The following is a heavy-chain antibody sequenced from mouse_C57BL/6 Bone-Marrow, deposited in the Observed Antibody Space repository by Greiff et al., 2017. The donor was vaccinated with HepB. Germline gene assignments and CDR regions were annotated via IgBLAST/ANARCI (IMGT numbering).Heavy chain of an antibody. J-gene: IGHJ4*01. Sequence: QVHVKQSGAELVKPGASVKISCKASGYAFSCYWMNWVKQRPGKGLEWIGQIYPGDGDTNYNGKFKGKATLTADKSSSTAYMQLSSLTSEDSAVYFCAIKALDYWGQGTSVTVSS. D-gene: IGHD1-3*01. CDR1: GYAFSCYW. CDR3: AIKALDY. V-gene: IGHV1-80*01. CDR2: IYPGDGDT.